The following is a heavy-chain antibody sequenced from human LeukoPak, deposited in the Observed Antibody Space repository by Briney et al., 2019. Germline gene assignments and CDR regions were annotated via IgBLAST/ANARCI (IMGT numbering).Heavy chain of an antibody. D-gene: IGHD6-6*01. J-gene: IGHJ4*02. V-gene: IGHV3-30*18. CDR2: ISYDGSNK. CDR3: AKDSSSGY. Sequence: GGSLRLSCAASGFTFSSYGMHWGRQAPGKGLEWVAVISYDGSNKYYADSVKGRFTISRDNSKNTLYLQMNSLRAEDTAVYYCAKDSSSGYWGQGTLVTVSS. CDR1: GFTFSSYG.